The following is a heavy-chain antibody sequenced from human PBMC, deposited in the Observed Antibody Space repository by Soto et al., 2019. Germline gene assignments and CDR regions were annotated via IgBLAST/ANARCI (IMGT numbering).Heavy chain of an antibody. D-gene: IGHD3-16*01. V-gene: IGHV1-3*01. CDR2: INAGNGNT. CDR3: ARELTFYGMDV. J-gene: IGHJ6*02. Sequence: ASVKVSCKDSGYTFTIYAMHWVRQAPGQRLEWMGWINAGNGNTKYSQKFQGRVTMTTDTSTSTAYMELRSLRSDDTAVYYCARELTFYGMDVWGQGTTVTVSS. CDR1: GYTFTIYA.